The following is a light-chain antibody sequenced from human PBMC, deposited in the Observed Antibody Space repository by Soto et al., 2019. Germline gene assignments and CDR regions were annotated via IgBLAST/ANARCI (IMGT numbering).Light chain of an antibody. CDR1: SSDVGGYNY. J-gene: IGLJ1*01. CDR2: GVS. CDR3: VSWDDSLSGLV. Sequence: QSVLTQPASVSGSPGQSITISCTGTSSDVGGYNYVSWYQQHPGRAPKLMIYGVSDRPSGISNRFSGSKSGNTASLTISGLQAEDEADYYCVSWDDSLSGLVFGTGTKLTVL. V-gene: IGLV2-14*01.